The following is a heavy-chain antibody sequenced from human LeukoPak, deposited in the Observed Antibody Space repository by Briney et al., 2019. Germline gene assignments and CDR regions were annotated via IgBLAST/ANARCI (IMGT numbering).Heavy chain of an antibody. CDR1: GVSISNNYFY. V-gene: IGHV4-39*01. CDR2: VHHTGST. CDR3: ATLGLLRGAGFNLATHFDY. D-gene: IGHD1-26*01. J-gene: IGHJ4*02. Sequence: SETLSLTCTVSGVSISNNYFYWAWIRQPPGKGLELIGYVHHTGSTIHNSSLKSRVTISADASQNQFSLSLTSVTAADTAVYYCATLGLLRGAGFNLATHFDYWGQGTLVAVSS.